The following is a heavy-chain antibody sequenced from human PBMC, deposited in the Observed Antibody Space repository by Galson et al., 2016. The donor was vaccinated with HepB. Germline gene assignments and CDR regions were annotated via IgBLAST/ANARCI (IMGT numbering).Heavy chain of an antibody. J-gene: IGHJ4*02. Sequence: SLRLSCAASGFTFSSYWMNWVRQAPGKGLEWVANIKEDGGERYYADSVRGRFTIPRDNAKNSLYLQMNSLRAEDAAVYYCAREPGYNYGFTWGYWGQGTRVTVSS. CDR3: AREPGYNYGFTWGY. V-gene: IGHV3-7*01. CDR1: GFTFSSYW. D-gene: IGHD5-18*01. CDR2: IKEDGGER.